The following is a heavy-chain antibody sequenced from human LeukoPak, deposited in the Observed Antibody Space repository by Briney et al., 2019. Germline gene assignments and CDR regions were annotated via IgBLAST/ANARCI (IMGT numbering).Heavy chain of an antibody. CDR1: GNTFTDLS. CDR2: FDPEDVET. V-gene: IGHV1-24*01. D-gene: IGHD2/OR15-2a*01. J-gene: IGHJ4*02. Sequence: ASVKVSCKVSGNTFTDLSMNWVRQAPGKGLEWTGGFDPEDVETIYAQKFQGRVTMTEDTSTATAYMELSSLRPDDTAVYYRATDFYRGRQFDYWGQGTLVTVSS. CDR3: ATDFYRGRQFDY.